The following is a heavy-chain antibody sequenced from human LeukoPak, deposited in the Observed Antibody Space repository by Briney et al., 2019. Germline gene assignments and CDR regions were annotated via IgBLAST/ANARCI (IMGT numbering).Heavy chain of an antibody. CDR2: IYYSGST. V-gene: IGHV4-59*01. Sequence: SETLSLTCTVSDGSISSYYWSWIRQPPGKGLEWIGYIYYSGSTNYNPSLKSRVSISVDTSKNQFSLKLSSVTAADTAVYYCARGPVYGYNWFDPWGQGTLVTVSS. J-gene: IGHJ5*02. D-gene: IGHD2-8*01. CDR1: DGSISSYY. CDR3: ARGPVYGYNWFDP.